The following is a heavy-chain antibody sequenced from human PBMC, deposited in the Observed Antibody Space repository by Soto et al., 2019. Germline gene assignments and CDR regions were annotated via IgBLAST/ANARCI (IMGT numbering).Heavy chain of an antibody. Sequence: EVQLVESGGGLVQRGGSLRLSCAASGFTVSSNYMSWVRQAPGKGLEWVSVIFTGGSTYYADSVKGRFTISRHSSKNTVYLQMNSLRAEDTAVYYCARDRYSSGWLDAFDIWGQGTMVTVSS. D-gene: IGHD6-19*01. CDR3: ARDRYSSGWLDAFDI. CDR2: IFTGGST. J-gene: IGHJ3*02. V-gene: IGHV3-53*04. CDR1: GFTVSSNY.